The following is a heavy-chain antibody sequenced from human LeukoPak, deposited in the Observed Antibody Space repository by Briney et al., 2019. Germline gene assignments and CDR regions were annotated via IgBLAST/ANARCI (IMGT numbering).Heavy chain of an antibody. CDR1: GFTFSDHD. Sequence: GGSLRLSCAASGFTFSDHDMDWVRQAPGKGLEWIGRAKNKAQRYTTEYAASVSGRFTIAREDSKSTLSLQMNSLKSEDTAVYYCAGWLSGAPRDWGQGTLVTVSS. CDR2: AKNKAQRYTT. J-gene: IGHJ4*02. D-gene: IGHD6-19*01. CDR3: AGWLSGAPRD. V-gene: IGHV3-72*01.